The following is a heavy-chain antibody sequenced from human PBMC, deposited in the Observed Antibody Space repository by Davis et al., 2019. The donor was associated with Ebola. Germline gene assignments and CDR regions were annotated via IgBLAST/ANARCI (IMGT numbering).Heavy chain of an antibody. CDR1: GFTVSSNY. Sequence: GGSLRLSCAASGFTVSSNYMSWVRQAPGKGLEWVSVIYSGGSTYYADSVKGRFTISRDNSKNTLYLQMNSLRAEDTAVYYCARDLRGYYPGYWGQGTLVTVPS. CDR3: ARDLRGYYPGY. D-gene: IGHD3-22*01. J-gene: IGHJ4*02. V-gene: IGHV3-53*01. CDR2: IYSGGST.